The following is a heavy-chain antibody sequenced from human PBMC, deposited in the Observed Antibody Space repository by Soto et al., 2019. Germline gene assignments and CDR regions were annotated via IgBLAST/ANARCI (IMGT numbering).Heavy chain of an antibody. V-gene: IGHV3-11*01. D-gene: IGHD2-2*01. CDR3: AREVGGMDV. Sequence: QVQLVESGGGLVKPGGSLRLSCAGSGFTFSDYYMSWIRQAPGKVLEWVSYISSSGSTIYYADSVKGRCTRAGDNAKNSQHLQMNSLRAEDPAVYYCAREVGGMDVWGQGTTVTVSS. CDR1: GFTFSDYY. CDR2: ISSSGSTI. J-gene: IGHJ6*02.